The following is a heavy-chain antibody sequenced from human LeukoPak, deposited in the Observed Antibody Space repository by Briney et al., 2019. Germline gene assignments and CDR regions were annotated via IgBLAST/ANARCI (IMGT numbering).Heavy chain of an antibody. CDR3: ARGPGYDLSYFDS. V-gene: IGHV4-59*01. CDR2: IHYSGST. Sequence: SETLSLTCTVSGGSLSTYYWSWLRQPPGKGLEWIGYIHYSGSTNYNPSLKSRVTISGDTSKNHFSLNLTSLTTADTAVYYCARGPGYDLSYFDSWGHGTVVTVSP. D-gene: IGHD5-12*01. J-gene: IGHJ4*01. CDR1: GGSLSTYY.